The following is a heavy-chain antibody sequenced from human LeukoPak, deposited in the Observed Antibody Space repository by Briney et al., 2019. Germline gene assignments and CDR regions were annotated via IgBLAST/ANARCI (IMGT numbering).Heavy chain of an antibody. CDR2: IYYSGHT. J-gene: IGHJ4*02. CDR1: GAPITTSNHY. CDR3: AAPSAQTYHSPVDF. Sequence: SETLSLTCTVSGAPITTSNHYWGWIRQTPGKTLEWIANIYYSGHTLYNPSLKSRALISVDTSSNQFSLRLTSVTAADTAVYYCAAPSAQTYHSPVDFWGQGTSVYVSS. D-gene: IGHD6-6*01. V-gene: IGHV4-39*01.